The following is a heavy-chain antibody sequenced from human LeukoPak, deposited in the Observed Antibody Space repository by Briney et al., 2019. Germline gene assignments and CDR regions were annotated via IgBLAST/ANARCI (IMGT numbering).Heavy chain of an antibody. V-gene: IGHV3-66*01. D-gene: IGHD5-24*01. Sequence: GGSLRPSCAASGFTVSSNYMSWVRQAPGKGLEWVSVIYSGGSTYYADSVKGRFTISRDNSKNTLYLQMNSLRAEDTAVYYCARDRRDGYNYDAFDIWGQGTMVTVSS. CDR2: IYSGGST. CDR1: GFTVSSNY. CDR3: ARDRRDGYNYDAFDI. J-gene: IGHJ3*02.